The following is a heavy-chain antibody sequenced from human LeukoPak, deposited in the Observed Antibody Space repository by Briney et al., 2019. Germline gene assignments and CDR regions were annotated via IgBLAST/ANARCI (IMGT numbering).Heavy chain of an antibody. CDR2: INPSGGST. J-gene: IGHJ4*02. Sequence: ASVKVSCKASGYTFTSYYMHWVRQAPVQGLEWMGIINPSGGSTSYAPKFQGRVTVTRDTSTSTVYMELRSLRSEDTAVYYCARVDCSSGRCYTLDFDYWGQGTLVTASS. CDR1: GYTFTSYY. V-gene: IGHV1-46*03. D-gene: IGHD2-2*02. CDR3: ARVDCSSGRCYTLDFDY.